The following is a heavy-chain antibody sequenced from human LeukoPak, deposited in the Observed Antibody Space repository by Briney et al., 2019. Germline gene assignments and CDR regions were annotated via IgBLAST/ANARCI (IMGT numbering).Heavy chain of an antibody. Sequence: PGGSLRLSCAASGFTFDDYGMSWVRQAPGKGLEWVSGINWNGGSTGYADSVKGRFTISRDNAKNSLYLQMNSLRAEDTALYYCARGHIDWYTSHFDYWGQGTLVTVSS. V-gene: IGHV3-20*04. J-gene: IGHJ4*02. CDR3: ARGHIDWYTSHFDY. D-gene: IGHD3-9*01. CDR1: GFTFDDYG. CDR2: INWNGGST.